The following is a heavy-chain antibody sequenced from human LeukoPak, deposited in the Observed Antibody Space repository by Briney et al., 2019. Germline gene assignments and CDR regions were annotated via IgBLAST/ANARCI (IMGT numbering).Heavy chain of an antibody. V-gene: IGHV3-48*01. J-gene: IGHJ4*02. CDR1: GFAFSGFA. D-gene: IGHD3-9*01. Sequence: QPGGPLRLSCAASGFAFSGFAMNWVRQAPGKALEWVSHIWTSRSGIDYADSVKGRFTISRDNVKNSLYLQMNSLRTEDTAVYYCAKAEGYDILTGLDYWGQGTLVTVSS. CDR2: IWTSRSGI. CDR3: AKAEGYDILTGLDY.